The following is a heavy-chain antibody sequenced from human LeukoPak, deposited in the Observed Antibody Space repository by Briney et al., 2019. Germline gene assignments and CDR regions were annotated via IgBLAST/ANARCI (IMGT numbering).Heavy chain of an antibody. Sequence: PGGSLRLSCAASGFTFSSYSMNWVRQAPGKGLEWVSSISNSSSYIYYADSVKGRFTISRDNAKNTLYLQMNSLRAEDTAVYYCARATSGTYYYYGMDVWGQGTTVTVSS. CDR3: ARATSGTYYYYGMDV. J-gene: IGHJ6*02. D-gene: IGHD6-13*01. CDR1: GFTFSSYS. V-gene: IGHV3-21*01. CDR2: ISNSSSYI.